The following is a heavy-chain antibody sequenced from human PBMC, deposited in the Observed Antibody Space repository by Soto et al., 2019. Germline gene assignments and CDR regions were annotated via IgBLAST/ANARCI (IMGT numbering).Heavy chain of an antibody. CDR3: ARGNHYRYSSSWIPSRRYYYYMDV. J-gene: IGHJ6*03. D-gene: IGHD6-13*01. V-gene: IGHV1-3*01. Sequence: ASVKVSCKASGYTFTSYAMHWVRQAPGQRLEWMGWINAGNGNTKYSQKFQGRVTITRDTSASTAYMELSSLRSEDTAVYYCARGNHYRYSSSWIPSRRYYYYMDVWGKGTTVTVSS. CDR2: INAGNGNT. CDR1: GYTFTSYA.